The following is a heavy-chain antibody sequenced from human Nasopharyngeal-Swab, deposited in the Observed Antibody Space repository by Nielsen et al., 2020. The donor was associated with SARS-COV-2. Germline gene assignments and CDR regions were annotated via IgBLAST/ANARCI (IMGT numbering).Heavy chain of an antibody. J-gene: IGHJ1*01. CDR2: ISWNSGSI. D-gene: IGHD2-21*02. V-gene: IGHV3-9*01. CDR3: AKEALAYCGGDCYSGYFQH. Sequence: SLQISCAASGFTFDDYAMHWVRQAPGKGLEWVSGISWNSGSIGYADSVKGRFTISRDNAKNSLYLQMNSLRAEDTALYYCAKEALAYCGGDCYSGYFQHWGQGTLVTVSS. CDR1: GFTFDDYA.